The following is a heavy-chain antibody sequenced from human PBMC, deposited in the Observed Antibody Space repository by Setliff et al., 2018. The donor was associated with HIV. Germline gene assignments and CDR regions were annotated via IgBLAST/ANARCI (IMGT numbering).Heavy chain of an antibody. Sequence: ASVKVSCKGSGYAFVTYAMHWVRQAPGQRLEWMGWIDAGNGNTKYSQKFQGRVTITGDTSASTAYMELSSLRSEDTAVYYCARVSGDGYNIYYFDYWGQGTLVTVSS. CDR3: ARVSGDGYNIYYFDY. J-gene: IGHJ4*02. CDR2: IDAGNGNT. V-gene: IGHV1-3*01. CDR1: GYAFVTYA. D-gene: IGHD5-12*01.